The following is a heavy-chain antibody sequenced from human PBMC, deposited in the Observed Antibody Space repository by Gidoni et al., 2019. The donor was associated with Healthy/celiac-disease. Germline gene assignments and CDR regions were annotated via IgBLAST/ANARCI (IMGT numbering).Heavy chain of an antibody. CDR3: AKDDGYCSGGSCSYFDY. CDR2: ISYDGSNK. CDR1: GFPFISSG. V-gene: IGHV3-30*18. Sequence: QVQLVESGGGVVQPGMSLRLSCAASGFPFISSGMHWVRQAPGKGLEWVAVISYDGSNKYYADSVKGRFTISRDNSKNTLYLQMNSLRAEDTAVYYGAKDDGYCSGGSCSYFDYWGQGTLVTVSS. D-gene: IGHD2-15*01. J-gene: IGHJ4*02.